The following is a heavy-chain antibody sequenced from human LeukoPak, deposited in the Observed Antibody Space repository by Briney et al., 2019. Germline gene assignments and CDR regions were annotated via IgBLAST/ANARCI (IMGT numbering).Heavy chain of an antibody. CDR3: ARLVVQGVIITYGMDV. Sequence: GASVKVSCKASGYTFTSYDINWVRQATGQGLEWMGWMNPNSGNTGYAQKFQGRVTMTRNTSISTAYMELSSLRSEDTAVYYCARLVVQGVIITYGMDVWGQGTTVTVSS. CDR2: MNPNSGNT. J-gene: IGHJ6*02. CDR1: GYTFTSYD. V-gene: IGHV1-8*01. D-gene: IGHD3-10*01.